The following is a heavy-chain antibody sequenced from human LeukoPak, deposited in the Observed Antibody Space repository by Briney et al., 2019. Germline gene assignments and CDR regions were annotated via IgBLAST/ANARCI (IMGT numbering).Heavy chain of an antibody. Sequence: GGSLRLSCAASGFTFSSYAMSWVRQAPGKGLECISGFSGSGGSTYYADSVKGRFTISRDNSKNTLYLQMNSLRAEDTAVYYCAKDRYGDYYFDYWGQGTLVTVSS. V-gene: IGHV3-23*01. CDR1: GFTFSSYA. CDR2: FSGSGGST. CDR3: AKDRYGDYYFDY. J-gene: IGHJ4*02. D-gene: IGHD4-17*01.